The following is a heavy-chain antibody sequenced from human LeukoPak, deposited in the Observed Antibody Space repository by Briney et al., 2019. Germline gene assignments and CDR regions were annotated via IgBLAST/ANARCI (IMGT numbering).Heavy chain of an antibody. Sequence: PGGSLRLSCAASGFTFSSYSMNWVRQAPGKGLEWVAVIWYDGSNKYYADSVKGRFTISRDNSKNTLYLQMNSLRAEDTAVYYWARVRSLRGYSYGVDYWGQGTLVTVSS. CDR3: ARVRSLRGYSYGVDY. D-gene: IGHD5-18*01. J-gene: IGHJ4*02. CDR2: IWYDGSNK. CDR1: GFTFSSYS. V-gene: IGHV3-33*08.